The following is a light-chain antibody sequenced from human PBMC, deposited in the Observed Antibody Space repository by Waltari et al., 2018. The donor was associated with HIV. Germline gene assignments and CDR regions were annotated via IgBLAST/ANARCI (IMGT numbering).Light chain of an antibody. CDR1: DSDFGLHNF. J-gene: IGLJ2*01. CDR3: ASYTADDTVL. V-gene: IGLV2-14*01. CDR2: EVD. Sequence: SDLTQPASVSGFLGQSITISCPGGDSDFGLHNFISWYQQQPGKVPKLLLYEVDTRASGIPGRFSGSKSGNTASLTITGLQIEDEGLYYCASYTADDTVLFGGGTTVTVL.